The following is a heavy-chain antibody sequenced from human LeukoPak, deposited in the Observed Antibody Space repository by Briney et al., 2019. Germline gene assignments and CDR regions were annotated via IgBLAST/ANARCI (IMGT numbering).Heavy chain of an antibody. CDR2: MRYDGSNK. D-gene: IGHD3-10*01. V-gene: IGHV3-30*02. Sequence: GGSLRLSCAASGFTFSSYGMHWVRQAPGKGLEWVAFMRYDGSNKYYADSVKGRFTISRDNSRNTLYLQMNSLRAEDTAVYYCAKDPYVFSGSGSYYFDYWGQGTLVTVSS. CDR3: AKDPYVFSGSGSYYFDY. CDR1: GFTFSSYG. J-gene: IGHJ4*02.